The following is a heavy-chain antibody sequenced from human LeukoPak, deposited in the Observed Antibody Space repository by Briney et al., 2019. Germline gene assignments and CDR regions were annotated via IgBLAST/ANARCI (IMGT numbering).Heavy chain of an antibody. D-gene: IGHD3-9*01. CDR1: AYTFTSYG. J-gene: IGHJ4*02. CDR3: ARCGYDILTEADY. V-gene: IGHV1-18*01. CDR2: ISAYNGNT. Sequence: AAVKLSCTASAYTFTSYGISWVRHAPGQGLEWMGWISAYNGNTNYAQKLQGRVTMTTDTSTSTAYMELRSLRSDDAAVYYCARCGYDILTEADYWGQGTLVTVSS.